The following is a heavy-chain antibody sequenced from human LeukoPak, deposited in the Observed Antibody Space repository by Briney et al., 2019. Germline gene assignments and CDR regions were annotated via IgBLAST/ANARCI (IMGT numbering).Heavy chain of an antibody. CDR1: EYSFTGYW. CDR2: IYPGNSDT. J-gene: IGHJ4*02. CDR3: ATTRGGNYYWDY. V-gene: IGHV5-51*01. Sequence: GESLKISCKGSEYSFTGYWIGWVRQMPGKGLEWMAVIYPGNSDTRYSPSFQGQVTISADKSITTAYLQWSSLKASDTAMYYCATTRGGNYYWDYWGQGTLVTVSS. D-gene: IGHD1-1*01.